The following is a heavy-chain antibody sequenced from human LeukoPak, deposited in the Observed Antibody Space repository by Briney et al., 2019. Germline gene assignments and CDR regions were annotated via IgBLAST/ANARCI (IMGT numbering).Heavy chain of an antibody. J-gene: IGHJ4*02. CDR2: IKEDGSEK. D-gene: IGHD4-17*01. CDR1: GFTFSNYW. Sequence: GGSLRLSCAASGFTFSNYWISWVRQAPGKGLEWVANIKEDGSEKYYVGSVKGRFTLSRDNAKNSLYLQMNSLRAEDTAVYYCARGHYGLDCWGQGTLVIVSS. V-gene: IGHV3-7*01. CDR3: ARGHYGLDC.